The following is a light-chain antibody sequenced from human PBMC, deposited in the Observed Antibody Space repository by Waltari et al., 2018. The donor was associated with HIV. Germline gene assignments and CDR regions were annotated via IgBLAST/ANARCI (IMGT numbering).Light chain of an antibody. Sequence: QSVLTQPPSVSGAPGQRVTTSCTGCSLNLRAAYHVHWYQHLPGTAPQLLIYGNNNRPSGVPDRFSGSKSGTSASLAITGLQAEDEADYYCQSYDSSLRGYVFGTGTKVTVL. CDR3: QSYDSSLRGYV. J-gene: IGLJ1*01. V-gene: IGLV1-40*01. CDR1: SLNLRAAYH. CDR2: GNN.